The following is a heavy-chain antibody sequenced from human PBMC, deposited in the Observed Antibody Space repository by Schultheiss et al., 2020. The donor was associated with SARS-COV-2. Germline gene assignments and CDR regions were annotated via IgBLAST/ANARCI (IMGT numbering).Heavy chain of an antibody. CDR3: ARYAAAMMYMDV. D-gene: IGHD2-2*01. Sequence: GGSLRLSCVASGFTFNIYAMNWVRQAPGKGLEWVSTISGSGQTTYYADSAKGRFTISRDNARNSLYLQMNSLRAEDTAVYYCARYAAAMMYMDVWGKGTTVTVSS. J-gene: IGHJ6*03. V-gene: IGHV3-23*01. CDR2: ISGSGQTT. CDR1: GFTFNIYA.